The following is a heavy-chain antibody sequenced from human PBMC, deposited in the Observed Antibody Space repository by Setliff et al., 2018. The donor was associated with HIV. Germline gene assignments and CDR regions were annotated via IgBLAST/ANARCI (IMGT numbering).Heavy chain of an antibody. J-gene: IGHJ6*02. CDR1: GYTFTGYY. V-gene: IGHV1-2*02. Sequence: GASVKVSCKASGYTFTGYYMHWVRQAPGQGLEWMGWINPNSGGTNYAQKLQGRVTMTTDTSTSTAYMELRSLRSDDTAVYYCAREIGDYYDSSGYYPPTDYYYGMDVWGQGTTVTV. CDR2: INPNSGGT. D-gene: IGHD3-22*01. CDR3: AREIGDYYDSSGYYPPTDYYYGMDV.